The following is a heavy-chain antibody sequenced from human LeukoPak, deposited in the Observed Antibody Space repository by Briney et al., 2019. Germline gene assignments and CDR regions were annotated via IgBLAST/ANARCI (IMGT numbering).Heavy chain of an antibody. Sequence: GASVKVSCKASGYTFSDYYMHWVRQAPGQGLEWMGWINYNSGVTNYAQKFQGRVTMTRDTSISTAYMELSRLRSDDTAVYYCARVRGTVTTPTWFDYWGQGTLVTVSS. V-gene: IGHV1-2*02. J-gene: IGHJ4*02. D-gene: IGHD4-17*01. CDR3: ARVRGTVTTPTWFDY. CDR2: INYNSGVT. CDR1: GYTFSDYY.